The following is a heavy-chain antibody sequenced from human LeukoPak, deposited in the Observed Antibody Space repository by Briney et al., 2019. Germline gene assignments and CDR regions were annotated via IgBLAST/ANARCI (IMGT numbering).Heavy chain of an antibody. J-gene: IGHJ6*02. Sequence: SETLSLTCTVSGGSISSSSYYWGWIRQPPGKGLEWIGSIYYSGSTYYNPSLKSRVTISVDTSKNQFSLELSSVTAADTAVYYCARHLYGEILYYYYGMDVWGQGTTVTVSS. CDR2: IYYSGST. V-gene: IGHV4-39*01. D-gene: IGHD4-17*01. CDR1: GGSISSSSYY. CDR3: ARHLYGEILYYYYGMDV.